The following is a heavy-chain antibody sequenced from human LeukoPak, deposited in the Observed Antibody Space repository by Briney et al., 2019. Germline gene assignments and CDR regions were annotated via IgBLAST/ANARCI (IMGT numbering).Heavy chain of an antibody. Sequence: SETLSLTCTVSGASISGYYWGWIRQSLGKGLEWIGYIHYSGDTNYVPSLKSRVSISVDTSKNQFSLKLTSLTAADTAVYYCVKVGTGTVDFWGQGTLVSISS. V-gene: IGHV4-59*01. CDR2: IHYSGDT. CDR1: GASISGYY. J-gene: IGHJ4*02. CDR3: VKVGTGTVDF. D-gene: IGHD1-1*01.